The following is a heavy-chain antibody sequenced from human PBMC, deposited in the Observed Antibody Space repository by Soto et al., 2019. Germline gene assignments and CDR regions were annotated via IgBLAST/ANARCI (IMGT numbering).Heavy chain of an antibody. CDR2: IDSDGSRI. V-gene: IGHV3-74*01. D-gene: IGHD2-15*01. J-gene: IGHJ4*02. CDR1: GFTFSNYW. Sequence: EVQLVESGGGLVQPGESLRLSCAASGFTFSNYWIHWVRQAPGKGLLWVSRIDSDGSRITYADFVKGRFTISRDNAKNTVYLHMNSLTAEDTAVYYCVRTSLVVAVATREDFWGQGTLVTVSS. CDR3: VRTSLVVAVATREDF.